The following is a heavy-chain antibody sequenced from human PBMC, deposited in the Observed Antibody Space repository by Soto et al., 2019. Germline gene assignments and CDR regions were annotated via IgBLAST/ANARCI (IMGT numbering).Heavy chain of an antibody. D-gene: IGHD3-22*01. CDR1: GGSISSGGYY. Sequence: QVQLQESGPGLVKPSQTLSLTCTVSGGSISSGGYYWSWIRQHPGKGLEWIGYIYYSGSTYYNPSLKSRLTISVDTSKKQFSLKLSAVTAADTAVYFCARDRGYESSLGLYYWGPGTLVTVSS. CDR2: IYYSGST. CDR3: ARDRGYESSLGLYY. J-gene: IGHJ4*02. V-gene: IGHV4-31*03.